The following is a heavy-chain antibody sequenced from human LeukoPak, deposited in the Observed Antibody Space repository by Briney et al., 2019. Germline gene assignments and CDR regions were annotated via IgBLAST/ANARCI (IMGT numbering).Heavy chain of an antibody. J-gene: IGHJ4*02. CDR1: GGSFSGYY. Sequence: SETLSLTCAVYGGSFSGYYWSWIRQPPGKGLEWIGEINHSGSTNYNPSLKSRVTISVDTSKNQFSLKLSSVTAADTAVYYCARANYGRRLDYWGQGTLVNVSS. CDR2: INHSGST. CDR3: ARANYGRRLDY. D-gene: IGHD3-10*01. V-gene: IGHV4-34*01.